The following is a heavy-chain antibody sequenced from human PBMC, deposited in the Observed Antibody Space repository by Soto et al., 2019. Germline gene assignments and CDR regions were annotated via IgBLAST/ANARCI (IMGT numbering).Heavy chain of an antibody. D-gene: IGHD5-12*01. J-gene: IGHJ3*02. V-gene: IGHV1-18*01. CDR3: ARDRATMTDALDI. CDR1: GYTFISYG. CDR2: ISTYNGDT. Sequence: QVQLVQSGAEVKKPGASVKVSCKTSGYTFISYGITWVRQAPGQGLEWLGWISTYNGDTVYAQRLQGRATMTRDTSTSTAYMELRSLRSDDTAVYYCARDRATMTDALDIWGQGTMVTVSS.